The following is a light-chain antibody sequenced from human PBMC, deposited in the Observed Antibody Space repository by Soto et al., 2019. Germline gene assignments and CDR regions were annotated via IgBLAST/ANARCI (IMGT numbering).Light chain of an antibody. V-gene: IGKV3-15*01. Sequence: EIVMTQSPATLSVSPGERANLSCRASQSVSNNLAWYQKKPGQAPRLLIYGASTRATGIPARFSGSGSGTEFTLTISSLQPEDFAFYYCQQYNNWWTFGQATRVDIK. CDR3: QQYNNWWT. CDR1: QSVSNN. CDR2: GAS. J-gene: IGKJ1*01.